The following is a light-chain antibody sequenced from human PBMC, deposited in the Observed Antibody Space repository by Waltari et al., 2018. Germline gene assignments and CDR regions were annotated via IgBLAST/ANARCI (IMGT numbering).Light chain of an antibody. CDR3: QQYDNLPRWT. CDR2: DAS. Sequence: DIQMTQSPSSLSASVGDRVTITCQASQDISNYLNWYQQKPGKAPKLLIYDASNLETGVPSRFSGSGSGTDFTLTISSLQPEDIATYYCQQYDNLPRWTFGQGTKVDIK. CDR1: QDISNY. V-gene: IGKV1-33*01. J-gene: IGKJ1*01.